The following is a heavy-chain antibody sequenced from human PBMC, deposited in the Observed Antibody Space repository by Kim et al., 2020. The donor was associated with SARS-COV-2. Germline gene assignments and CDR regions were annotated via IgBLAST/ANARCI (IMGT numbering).Heavy chain of an antibody. CDR2: TYHTGAT. J-gene: IGHJ4*02. D-gene: IGHD5-12*01. CDR3: ARTATYSLSYFDY. V-gene: IGHV4-30-4*01. CDR1: GDSISGSNLY. Sequence: SETLSLTCSVSGDSISGSNLYWSWIRQSPGKGLEWIGYTYHTGATYYNPSLESRVSISVDTSENQFSLRLNSVTAAATAVYFCARTATYSLSYFDYWGQG.